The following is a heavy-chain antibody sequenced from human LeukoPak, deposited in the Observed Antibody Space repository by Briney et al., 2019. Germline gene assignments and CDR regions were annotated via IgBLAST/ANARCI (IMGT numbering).Heavy chain of an antibody. Sequence: GGSLRLSCAASGFTFSSYAMSWVRQAPGKGLEWVSAISGSGGSTYYADSVKGRFTISRDNSKNTLYLQMNSLRAEDTAVYYCAKYPGGSGSYYLFFQHWGQGTLVTVSS. CDR2: ISGSGGST. CDR1: GFTFSSYA. CDR3: AKYPGGSGSYYLFFQH. D-gene: IGHD3-10*01. J-gene: IGHJ1*01. V-gene: IGHV3-23*01.